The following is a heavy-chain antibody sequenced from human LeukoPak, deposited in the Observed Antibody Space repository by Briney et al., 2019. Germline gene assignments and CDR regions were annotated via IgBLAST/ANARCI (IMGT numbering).Heavy chain of an antibody. D-gene: IGHD3-10*01. V-gene: IGHV3-21*01. CDR1: GFTFSSYS. CDR2: ISSSSSYI. CDR3: ARDSYGSGSYRSEKPRVGGYNY. J-gene: IGHJ4*02. Sequence: GGSLRLSCAASGFTFSSYSMNWVRQAPGKGLEWVSSISSSSSYIYYADSVKGRFTISRDNAKNSLYLQMNSLRAEDTAEYYCARDSYGSGSYRSEKPRVGGYNYWGQGTLVTVSS.